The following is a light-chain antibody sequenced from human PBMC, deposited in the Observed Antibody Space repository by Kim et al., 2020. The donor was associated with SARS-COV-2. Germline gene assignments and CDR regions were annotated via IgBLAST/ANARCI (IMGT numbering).Light chain of an antibody. J-gene: IGKJ1*01. CDR2: GAS. CDR3: QQYGYSPQT. CDR1: QAIGTKS. Sequence: EIVLTQSPDTLSLSPGEGAILSCRASQAIGTKSLAWYQQKPGQAPRLLIYGASNRATGTPDRFSGSGSGTDYTLTINRLEPEDLSMYYCQQYGYSPQTFGQGTKVEFK. V-gene: IGKV3-20*01.